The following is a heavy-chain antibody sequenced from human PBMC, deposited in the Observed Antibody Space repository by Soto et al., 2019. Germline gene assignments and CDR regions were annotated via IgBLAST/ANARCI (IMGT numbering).Heavy chain of an antibody. CDR1: GFTFSSYS. J-gene: IGHJ6*03. CDR3: ARVGCSGGSCYYYYMDV. Sequence: EVQLVESGGGLVKPGGSLRLSCAASGFTFSSYSMNWVRQAPGKGLEWVSSISSSSSYIYYADSVKGRFTISRDNAKNSLYLQMNSLRAEDTAVYYCARVGCSGGSCYYYYMDVWGKGTTVTVSS. D-gene: IGHD2-15*01. CDR2: ISSSSSYI. V-gene: IGHV3-21*01.